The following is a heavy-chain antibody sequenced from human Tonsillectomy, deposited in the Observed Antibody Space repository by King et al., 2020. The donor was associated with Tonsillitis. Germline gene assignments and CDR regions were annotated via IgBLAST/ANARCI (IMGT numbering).Heavy chain of an antibody. J-gene: IGHJ2*01. Sequence: VQLVESGGGVVQPGGSLRLSCAASGFTFSRYGMHWVPQSPGEGLEWVAVMGKDVSVTYFADSVKGRFTLSRDNSENTLYMQMNSLRVEDTAVYYCAKEIKQVAGDWYFDLWGRGTLVIVSS. CDR2: MGKDVSVT. CDR3: AKEIKQVAGDWYFDL. CDR1: GFTFSRYG. V-gene: IGHV3-30*18. D-gene: IGHD6-19*01.